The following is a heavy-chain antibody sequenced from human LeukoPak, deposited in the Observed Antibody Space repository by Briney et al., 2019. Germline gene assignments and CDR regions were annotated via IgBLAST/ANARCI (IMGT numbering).Heavy chain of an antibody. CDR1: GFSFSEYY. CDR2: IFNTGSTI. D-gene: IGHD2-2*01. Sequence: PGGSLRLSCAASGFSFSEYYMSSIRQAPGKGLEWVSYIFNTGSTIYYPDSVKRRLTISRDNAKNSLYLQMNSLRAQDTAAYYCAKAGAHGYCSSTSGSYYCYYGMDVWGQGTTVTVSS. J-gene: IGHJ6*02. CDR3: AKAGAHGYCSSTSGSYYCYYGMDV. V-gene: IGHV3-11*01.